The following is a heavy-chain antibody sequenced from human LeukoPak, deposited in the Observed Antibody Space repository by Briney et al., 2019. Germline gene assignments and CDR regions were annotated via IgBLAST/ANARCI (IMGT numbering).Heavy chain of an antibody. J-gene: IGHJ6*02. CDR3: ARERGIQPATYYGMDV. D-gene: IGHD5-18*01. CDR1: GGTFSSYA. V-gene: IGHV1-69*04. CDR2: IIPILGIA. Sequence: SVKVSCKASGGTFSSYAISWVRQAPGQGLEWMGRIIPILGIANYAQKFQGRVTITADKSTSTAYMELSSLRSEDAAVYYCARERGIQPATYYGMDVWGQGTTVTVSS.